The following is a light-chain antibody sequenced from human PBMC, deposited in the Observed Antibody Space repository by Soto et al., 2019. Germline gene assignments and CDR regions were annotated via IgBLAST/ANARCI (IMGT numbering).Light chain of an antibody. CDR2: EVS. J-gene: IGLJ1*01. CDR1: SSDVGGYKY. CDR3: SSYTSSSLYV. V-gene: IGLV2-14*01. Sequence: QSALTQPASVSGSPGQSITISCTGTSSDVGGYKYVSWYQQHPGKAPKLMIYEVSNRPSGVSNRFSGSKSANTASLTISGLQAEEEADYYCSSYTSSSLYVFGTGSKLTVL.